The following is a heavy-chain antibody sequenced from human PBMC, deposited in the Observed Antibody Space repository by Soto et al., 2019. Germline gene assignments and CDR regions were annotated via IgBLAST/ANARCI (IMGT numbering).Heavy chain of an antibody. CDR1: GFSVSATKY. Sequence: EVQLVESGGGLVQPGGSLRLSCVASGFSVSATKYMNWLRQAPDKGLEWVSVIYSGGTYYYADSVKGRFPISRHDSKNTLYLQMDSLTPEDTAVYFCARANDLNAFDMWGQGTMVTVSS. CDR2: IYSGGTY. CDR3: ARANDLNAFDM. V-gene: IGHV3-53*04. J-gene: IGHJ3*02.